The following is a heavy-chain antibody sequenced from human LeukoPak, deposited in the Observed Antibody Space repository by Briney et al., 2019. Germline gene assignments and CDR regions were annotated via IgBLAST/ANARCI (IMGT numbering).Heavy chain of an antibody. V-gene: IGHV4-59*01. CDR2: IYYSGNT. Sequence: SETLSLTCTVSGGAISTYYWSWLRQPPGKGLEWIGNIYYSGNTKQNPFLRSRVTISVDTSKNQFSLKLSSVTAADTAVYFCARAPEYSCTSDHYYYYMDVWGKGTTVTVSS. D-gene: IGHD6-6*01. J-gene: IGHJ6*03. CDR1: GGAISTYY. CDR3: ARAPEYSCTSDHYYYYMDV.